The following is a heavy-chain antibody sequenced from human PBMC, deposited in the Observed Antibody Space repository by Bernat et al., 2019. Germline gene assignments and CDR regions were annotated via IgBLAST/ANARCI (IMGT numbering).Heavy chain of an antibody. V-gene: IGHV1-18*01. J-gene: IGHJ4*02. CDR3: ARGTRCLEWLIF. Sequence: QIQLVQSGGEVKKPGASVKVSCKASGYTFTDYGISWVRQAPGQGLEWMGWISTYNGNTNYAPKLQGRVTMTTDTSTSTAYMELRSLRSDDTAVYYCARGTRCLEWLIFWGQGTLVTVSS. CDR2: ISTYNGNT. CDR1: GYTFTDYG. D-gene: IGHD3-3*01.